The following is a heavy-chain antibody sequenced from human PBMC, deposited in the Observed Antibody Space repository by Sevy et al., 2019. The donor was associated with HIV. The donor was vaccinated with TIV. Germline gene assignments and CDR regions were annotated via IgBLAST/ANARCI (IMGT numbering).Heavy chain of an antibody. CDR2: IYSGGST. V-gene: IGHV3-66*02. J-gene: IGHJ3*02. CDR1: GFTVSDNY. Sequence: GESLKISCAASGFTVSDNYMSWVRQAPGKGLEWVSLIYSGGSTYYADSVKGRFTISRDNSKNTLYLKMDSLRAEDTAVYYCAGRVTSDSFDIWGQGTMVTVSS. D-gene: IGHD5-18*01. CDR3: AGRVTSDSFDI.